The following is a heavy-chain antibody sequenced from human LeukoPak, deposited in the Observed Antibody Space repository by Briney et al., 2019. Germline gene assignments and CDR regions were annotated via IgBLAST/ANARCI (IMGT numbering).Heavy chain of an antibody. D-gene: IGHD4-23*01. CDR2: IIPILGIA. V-gene: IGHV1-69*04. Sequence: GASVKVSCKASGGTFSSYAISWVRQAPGQGLEWMGRIIPILGIANYAQKFQGRVTITADKSTSTAYMELSSLRSEDTAVYYCARAGGTVAPPGAFDIWGQGTMVTVSS. J-gene: IGHJ3*02. CDR1: GGTFSSYA. CDR3: ARAGGTVAPPGAFDI.